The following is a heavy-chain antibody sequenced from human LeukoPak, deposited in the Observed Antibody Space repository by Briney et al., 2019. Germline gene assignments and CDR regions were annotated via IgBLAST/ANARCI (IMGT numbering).Heavy chain of an antibody. CDR2: ISYDGSNK. V-gene: IGHV3-30-3*01. CDR3: YGSGSYSMYYFDY. CDR1: GFTFSSYA. Sequence: GGSLRLSCAASGFTFSSYAMHWVRQAPGKGLEWVAVISYDGSNKYYADSVKGRFTISRDNSKNTLYLQMNSLRAEDTAVYYCYGSGSYSMYYFDYWGQGTLVTVSS. J-gene: IGHJ4*02. D-gene: IGHD3-10*01.